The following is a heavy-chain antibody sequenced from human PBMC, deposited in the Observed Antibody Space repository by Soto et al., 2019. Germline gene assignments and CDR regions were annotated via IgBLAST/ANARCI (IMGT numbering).Heavy chain of an antibody. D-gene: IGHD6-13*01. Sequence: GGSLRLSCAASGFTFSSYAMSWVRQAPGKGLEWVSAISGSGGSTYYADSVKGRFTISRDNSKNTLYLQMNSLRAEDTAVYYCAKDSIAAACRYYYGMDVWGQGTTVTVSS. CDR1: GFTFSSYA. CDR3: AKDSIAAACRYYYGMDV. V-gene: IGHV3-23*01. J-gene: IGHJ6*02. CDR2: ISGSGGST.